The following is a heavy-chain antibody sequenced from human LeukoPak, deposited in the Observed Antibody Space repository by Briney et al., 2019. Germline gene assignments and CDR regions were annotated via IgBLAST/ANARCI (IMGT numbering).Heavy chain of an antibody. CDR3: ASHWAAATDNTFHS. CDR2: ISYDGSNK. D-gene: IGHD6-13*01. CDR1: GFTFSSYA. Sequence: GGSLRLSCAASGFTFSSYAMHWVRQAPGKGLEWVAVISYDGSNKYYADSVKGRFTISRDNSKNTLYLQMNSLRADDTAVYYCASHWAAATDNTFHSWGQGPLVTVSS. J-gene: IGHJ4*02. V-gene: IGHV3-30-3*01.